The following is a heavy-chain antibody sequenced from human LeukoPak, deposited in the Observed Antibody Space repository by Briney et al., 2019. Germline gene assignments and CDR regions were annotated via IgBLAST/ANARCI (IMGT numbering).Heavy chain of an antibody. J-gene: IGHJ5*02. CDR1: GFTFSSYS. CDR3: ARVGVGSSSWYPASWFDP. CDR2: ISSSSSYI. D-gene: IGHD6-13*01. V-gene: IGHV3-21*01. Sequence: PGGSLRLSRAASGFTFSSYSMNWVRQAPGKGLEWVSSISSSSSYIYYADSVKGRFTISRDNAKNSLYLQMNSLRAEDTAVYYCARVGVGSSSWYPASWFDPWGQGTLVTVSS.